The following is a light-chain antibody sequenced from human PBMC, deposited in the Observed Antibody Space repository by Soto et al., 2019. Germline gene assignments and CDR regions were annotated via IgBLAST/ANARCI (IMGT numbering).Light chain of an antibody. J-gene: IGLJ1*01. V-gene: IGLV1-40*01. CDR2: DNN. Sequence: QSALTQPPSVSGAPGQRAIISCTGSSSNIGAGYDVHWYQQLPGTAPRLLIYDNNNRPSGVPARFSVSKSDTSASLAITGLQPEDEADYYCQSYDSSLSGSYVFGTGTKVTVL. CDR1: SSNIGAGYD. CDR3: QSYDSSLSGSYV.